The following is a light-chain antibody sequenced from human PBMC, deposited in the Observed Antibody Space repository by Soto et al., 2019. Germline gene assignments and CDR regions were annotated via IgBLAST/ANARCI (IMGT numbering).Light chain of an antibody. CDR2: DVS. Sequence: QSVLTQPASVSGSPGRSITISCTGTSSVVGGYNYVSWYQQHPGKAPKLMIYDVSNRPSGVSNRFSGSKSGNTASLTISGLQAEDEADYYCSSYRSSSTPSVFGTGTKVTV. CDR1: SSVVGGYNY. V-gene: IGLV2-14*01. J-gene: IGLJ1*01. CDR3: SSYRSSSTPSV.